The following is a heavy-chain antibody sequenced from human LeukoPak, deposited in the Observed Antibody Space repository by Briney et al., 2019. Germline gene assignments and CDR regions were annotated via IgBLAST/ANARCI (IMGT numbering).Heavy chain of an antibody. CDR1: GFTFDDYA. D-gene: IGHD3-9*01. CDR2: ISGDGGST. Sequence: GGSLRLSCAASGFTFDDYAMHWVRQAPGKGLEWVSLISGDGGSTYYADSVKGRFTISRDNSKNSLYLQMNSLRTEDTALYYCAKVLEYYDILAGYYTVYFDYWGQGTLVTVSS. V-gene: IGHV3-43*02. J-gene: IGHJ4*02. CDR3: AKVLEYYDILAGYYTVYFDY.